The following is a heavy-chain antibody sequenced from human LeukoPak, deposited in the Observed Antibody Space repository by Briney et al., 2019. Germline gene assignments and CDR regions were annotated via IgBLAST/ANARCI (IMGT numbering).Heavy chain of an antibody. Sequence: GGSLRLSCAASGFTFSSYSMSWVRQAPGMGLEWVSSISTSSIYIYYADSVKGRFTISRDNAKNSLYLQMNSLRAEDTAVYYCAREPTYYYDSSGYYSAFDIWGQGTMVTVSS. V-gene: IGHV3-21*01. CDR1: GFTFSSYS. CDR3: AREPTYYYDSSGYYSAFDI. J-gene: IGHJ3*02. D-gene: IGHD3-22*01. CDR2: ISTSSIYI.